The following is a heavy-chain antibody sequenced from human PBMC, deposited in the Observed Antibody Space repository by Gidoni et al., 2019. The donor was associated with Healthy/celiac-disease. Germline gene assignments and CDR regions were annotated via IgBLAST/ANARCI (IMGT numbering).Heavy chain of an antibody. D-gene: IGHD6-6*01. CDR3: ARGGYSSSSGGSPYDAFDI. J-gene: IGHJ3*02. Sequence: QVQLVQSGAAVKKPGASVKVSCKASGYTFTTYYMHWVRQAPGQGLEWMGIINPSGGSTSYAQKFQGRVTMTRDTSTSTVYMELSSLRSEDTAVYYCARGGYSSSSGGSPYDAFDIWGQGTMVTVSS. CDR1: GYTFTTYY. CDR2: INPSGGST. V-gene: IGHV1-46*01.